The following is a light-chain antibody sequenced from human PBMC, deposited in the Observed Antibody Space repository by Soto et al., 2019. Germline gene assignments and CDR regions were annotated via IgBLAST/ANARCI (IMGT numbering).Light chain of an antibody. CDR2: GAS. CDR1: QGIGTE. V-gene: IGKV1-6*02. Sequence: ASQMTQSPSSLSASVGARVTITCRASQGIGTELGWYQLKTGKAPKLLVYGASTLQSGVLPRFSGSGSGTDFTLTISSLQPYDFATYYCLQDFSYPRTFGQGTKVEIK. J-gene: IGKJ1*01. CDR3: LQDFSYPRT.